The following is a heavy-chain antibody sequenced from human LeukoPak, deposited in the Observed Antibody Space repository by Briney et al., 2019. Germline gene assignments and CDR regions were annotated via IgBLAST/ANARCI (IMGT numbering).Heavy chain of an antibody. CDR3: ASFEYSSSYYFDY. Sequence: SETLSLTCTVSGGSISSYYWSWIRQPPGKGLEWIGYIYYSGSTNYNPSLKSRVTISVDTSKNQFSLKLSSVTAADTAVYYCASFEYSSSYYFDYWGLGTLVTVSS. J-gene: IGHJ4*02. CDR1: GGSISSYY. D-gene: IGHD6-6*01. CDR2: IYYSGST. V-gene: IGHV4-59*01.